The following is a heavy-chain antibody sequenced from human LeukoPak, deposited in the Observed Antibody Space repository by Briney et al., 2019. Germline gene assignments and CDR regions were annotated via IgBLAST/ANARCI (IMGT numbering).Heavy chain of an antibody. CDR2: INAGGSHS. CDR3: AKVRFGSGIYGWFDS. Sequence: PGGSLILSCTASGFPFGDYAMSWVRRAPGKGLEWVAGINAGGSHSYYADSVNGRFTSSRDNSKNTLYLQMNSLTVEDTAIYFCAKVRFGSGIYGWFDSWGQGAHVTVSS. D-gene: IGHD3-10*01. V-gene: IGHV3-23*01. CDR1: GFPFGDYA. J-gene: IGHJ5*01.